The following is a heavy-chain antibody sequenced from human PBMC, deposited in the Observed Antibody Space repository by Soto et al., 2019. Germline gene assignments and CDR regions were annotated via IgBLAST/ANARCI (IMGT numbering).Heavy chain of an antibody. D-gene: IGHD2-2*01. Sequence: HGESLKISCKGSGYSFTSYWIGWVRQMPGKGLEWMGIIYPGDSDTRYSPSFQGQVTISADKSISTAYLQWSSLKASDTAMYYCARQNIVVVPAARGANWFDPWGQGTLVTVSS. CDR3: ARQNIVVVPAARGANWFDP. J-gene: IGHJ5*02. CDR2: IYPGDSDT. CDR1: GYSFTSYW. V-gene: IGHV5-51*01.